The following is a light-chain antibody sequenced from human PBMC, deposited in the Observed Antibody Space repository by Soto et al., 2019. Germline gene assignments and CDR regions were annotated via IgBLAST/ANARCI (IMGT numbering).Light chain of an antibody. V-gene: IGLV2-8*01. CDR3: SSYAGSNQKV. CDR2: EVS. J-gene: IGLJ2*01. CDR1: SSDVGGYNY. Sequence: QSVLTQPPSASGSPGQSVTISCTGTSSDVGGYNYVSWYQQHPGKAPKLMIYEVSKRPSGVPDRFSGSKSGNTASLTVSGLQAEDEADYYCSSYAGSNQKVFGGGTKVTVL.